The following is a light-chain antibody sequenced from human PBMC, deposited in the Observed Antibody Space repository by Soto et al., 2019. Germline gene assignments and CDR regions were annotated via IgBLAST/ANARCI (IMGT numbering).Light chain of an antibody. CDR1: QHISTW. CDR2: AAS. V-gene: IGKV1-12*01. J-gene: IGKJ4*01. Sequence: DIPMTQSPSSVSASVGDRVTITCRASQHISTWLAWYQQKPGKAPKLLISAASSLQSGVPSRFSGSGSGTGFSLTISSLQPEDFATYFCQQADSFPLTFGGGTRVEIK. CDR3: QQADSFPLT.